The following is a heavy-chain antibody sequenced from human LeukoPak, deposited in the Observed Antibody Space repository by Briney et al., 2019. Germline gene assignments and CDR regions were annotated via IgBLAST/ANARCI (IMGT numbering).Heavy chain of an antibody. CDR1: GFTFSDHY. CDR2: TKNKANGYTT. J-gene: IGHJ4*02. Sequence: PGGSLRLSCAASGFTFSDHYMDWVRQAPGKGLGWVGRTKNKANGYTTGYAASVKGRFTILRDESKTSLHLQMNSLQTEDTAVYYCARGGSSGWSLYHFDYWGQGTLVTVSS. CDR3: ARGGSSGWSLYHFDY. V-gene: IGHV3-72*01. D-gene: IGHD6-19*01.